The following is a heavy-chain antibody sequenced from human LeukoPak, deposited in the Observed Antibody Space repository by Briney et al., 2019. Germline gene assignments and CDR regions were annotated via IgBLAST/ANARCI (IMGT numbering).Heavy chain of an antibody. V-gene: IGHV4-34*01. CDR2: INHSGST. CDR1: GGSISGYY. D-gene: IGHD3-10*01. J-gene: IGHJ4*02. CDR3: ARGSGSYYPDPFDY. Sequence: SETLSLTCTVSGGSISGYYWSWIRQPPGKGLEWIGEINHSGSTNYNPSLKSRVTISVDTSKNQFSLKLSSVTAADTAVYYCARGSGSYYPDPFDYWGQGTLVTVSS.